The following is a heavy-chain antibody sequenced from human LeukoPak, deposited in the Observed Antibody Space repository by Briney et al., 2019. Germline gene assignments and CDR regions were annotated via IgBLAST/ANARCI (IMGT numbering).Heavy chain of an antibody. CDR1: RFTFSSYS. Sequence: GGSLRLSCAASRFTFSSYSMNWVRQAPGKGLEWVSSISSSSSYIYYADSVKGRFTISRDNAKNSLYLQMNSLRAEDTAVYYCARDREGPAAGRDYWGQGTLVTVSS. D-gene: IGHD6-13*01. CDR3: ARDREGPAAGRDY. V-gene: IGHV3-21*04. CDR2: ISSSSSYI. J-gene: IGHJ4*02.